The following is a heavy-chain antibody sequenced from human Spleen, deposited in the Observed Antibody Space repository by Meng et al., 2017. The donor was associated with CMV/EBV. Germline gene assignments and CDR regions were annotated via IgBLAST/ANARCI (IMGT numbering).Heavy chain of an antibody. CDR3: ARDQYGLTNWFDP. D-gene: IGHD2-2*01. CDR2: INPNSGGT. CDR1: GFNFSDYY. Sequence: CKASGFNFSDYYMNWVRQAPGLGLEWMGWINPNSGGTKYAQKFRGRVTMTRDTSISTAYMELSRLRSDDTALYYCARDQYGLTNWFDPWGQGTLVTVSS. J-gene: IGHJ5*02. V-gene: IGHV1-2*02.